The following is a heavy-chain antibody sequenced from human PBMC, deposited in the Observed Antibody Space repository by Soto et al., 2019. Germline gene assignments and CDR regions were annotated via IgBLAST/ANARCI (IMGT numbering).Heavy chain of an antibody. CDR1: GFTFSSYG. CDR2: ISYDGSNK. J-gene: IGHJ4*02. D-gene: IGHD3-3*01. V-gene: IGHV3-30*18. Sequence: GGSLRLSCAASGFTFSSYGMHWVRQAPGKGLEWVAVISYDGSNKYYADSVKGRLTISRNNSKNTLYLRMKSLRADETAVYYCAKETYYDFWSGYYPIDYWGQGTLVTVSS. CDR3: AKETYYDFWSGYYPIDY.